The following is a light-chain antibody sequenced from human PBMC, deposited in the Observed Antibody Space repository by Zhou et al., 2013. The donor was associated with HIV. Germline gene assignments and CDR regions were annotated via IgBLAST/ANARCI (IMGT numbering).Light chain of an antibody. Sequence: DVQLTQSPPTLSASVGDKVTITCRASRAFGPWLAWYQQKPGGAPKLLVYQASTLESRVPPRFSGRGSGTEFHLSIVSLQPEDFGTYYCQDYGDSSKTFGRGTRVEMK. CDR3: QDYGDSSKT. V-gene: IGKV1-5*03. CDR1: RAFGPW. CDR2: QAS. J-gene: IGKJ4*02.